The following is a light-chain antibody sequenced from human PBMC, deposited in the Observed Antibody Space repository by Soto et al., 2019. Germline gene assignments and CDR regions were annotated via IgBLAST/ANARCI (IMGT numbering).Light chain of an antibody. CDR3: QHYGSSLWT. CDR2: GAS. Sequence: EIVLTQSPGTRSVSPGERATLSCRASQSVSSSYLAWYQQKPGQAPRLLIYGASSRATGIPDRFSGSGSGTDFTLTISRLEPEDFAVYYCQHYGSSLWTFGQGTKVEIK. J-gene: IGKJ1*01. CDR1: QSVSSSY. V-gene: IGKV3-20*01.